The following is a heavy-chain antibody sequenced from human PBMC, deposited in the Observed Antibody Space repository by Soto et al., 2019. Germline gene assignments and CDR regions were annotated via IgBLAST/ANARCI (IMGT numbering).Heavy chain of an antibody. CDR3: VKDRPYDSSGYYYRHAFDI. CDR2: IYYSGST. Sequence: SETLSLTCTVSGGSISSYYWSWIRQPPGKGLEWIGYIYYSGSTNYNPSLKSRVTISVDTSKNQFSLKLSSLRAEDTAVYYCVKDRPYDSSGYYYRHAFDIWGQGTMVTVSS. J-gene: IGHJ3*02. V-gene: IGHV4-59*01. CDR1: GGSISSYY. D-gene: IGHD3-22*01.